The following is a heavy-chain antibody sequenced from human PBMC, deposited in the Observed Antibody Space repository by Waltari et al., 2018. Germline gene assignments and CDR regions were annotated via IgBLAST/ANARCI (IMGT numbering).Heavy chain of an antibody. CDR1: GYTLTDFS. V-gene: IGHV1-24*01. Sequence: QVQLVPSGAEVKKPGASVKVSCKVSGYTLTDFSIHWVRQAPRKGLEWMGGFDPEDGETIYGQKFQGRVTMTEDTSTDTAYMELSSLRSEDTAVYYCATDYPYCSSTSCPPGWFDPWGQGTLVTVSS. CDR2: FDPEDGET. CDR3: ATDYPYCSSTSCPPGWFDP. J-gene: IGHJ5*02. D-gene: IGHD2-2*01.